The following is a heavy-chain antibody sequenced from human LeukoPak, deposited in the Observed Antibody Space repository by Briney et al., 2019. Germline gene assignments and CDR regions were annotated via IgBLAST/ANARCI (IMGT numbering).Heavy chain of an antibody. V-gene: IGHV3-66*02. CDR3: ARDFDSYNWFDP. D-gene: IGHD3-3*01. J-gene: IGHJ5*02. CDR2: IYSGGST. Sequence: GGSLRLSCAASGFTVSSNYMSWVRQAPGKGLEWVSVIYSGGSTYYADSVKGRFTISRDNSKNTLYLQMNSLRAEDTAVYHCARDFDSYNWFDPWGQGTLVTVSS. CDR1: GFTVSSNY.